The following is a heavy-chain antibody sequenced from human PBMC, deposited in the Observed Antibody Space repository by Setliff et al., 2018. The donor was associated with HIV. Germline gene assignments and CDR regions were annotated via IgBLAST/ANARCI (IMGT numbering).Heavy chain of an antibody. D-gene: IGHD5-12*01. CDR1: GSTFSDYG. Sequence: ASVQVSCKASGSTFSDYGISWVRQAPGQGLEWMGWISAHNGRINYAQKFQGRVTMTTDRSTSTAYMELRSLRSDDTAVYYCARDVGRDGYCFDHWGQGTLGTSPQ. J-gene: IGHJ4*02. V-gene: IGHV1-18*01. CDR2: ISAHNGRI. CDR3: ARDVGRDGYCFDH.